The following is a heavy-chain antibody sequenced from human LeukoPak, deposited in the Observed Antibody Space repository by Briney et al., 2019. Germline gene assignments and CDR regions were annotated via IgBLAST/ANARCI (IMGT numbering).Heavy chain of an antibody. Sequence: GGSLRLSCAASGFTFSGYSMNWVRQAPGKGLEWVSPISSSSRYIYYADSVTGRFTISRDNAKNSLYLQMNSLRAEDTAVYYCARARAVAGPDAFDIWGQGTMVTVSS. D-gene: IGHD6-19*01. CDR1: GFTFSGYS. CDR3: ARARAVAGPDAFDI. J-gene: IGHJ3*02. V-gene: IGHV3-21*06. CDR2: ISSSSRYI.